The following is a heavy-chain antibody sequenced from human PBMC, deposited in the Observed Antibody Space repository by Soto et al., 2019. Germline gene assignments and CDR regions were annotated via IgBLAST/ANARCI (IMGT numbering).Heavy chain of an antibody. CDR2: ISVYNGNT. V-gene: IGHV1-18*01. J-gene: IGHJ6*02. CDR1: GYTFASYG. Sequence: ASVKVSCKASGYTFASYGISWVRQAPGQGLEWMGRISVYNGNTNYAQKLQGRVTMTTDTSTSTAYMELRSLRSEDTAVYYCASSYSNYALIDYYYYGMDVWGQGTTVTVAS. CDR3: ASSYSNYALIDYYYYGMDV. D-gene: IGHD4-4*01.